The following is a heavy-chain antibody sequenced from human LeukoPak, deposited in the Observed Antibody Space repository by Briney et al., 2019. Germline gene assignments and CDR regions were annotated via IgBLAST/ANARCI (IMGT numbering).Heavy chain of an antibody. CDR1: GGTFNRYS. J-gene: IGHJ4*02. CDR3: ARCDDILTAYLF. D-gene: IGHD3-9*01. V-gene: IGHV1-69*13. Sequence: ASVKVSCKASGGTFNRYSLSWVRQAPGQGLEWMGGLIPLFGTANYAQKLQGRVTITAVESTTTASIELSSLRSEGSAVYYCARCDDILTAYLFGGQGTLVSVSS. CDR2: LIPLFGTA.